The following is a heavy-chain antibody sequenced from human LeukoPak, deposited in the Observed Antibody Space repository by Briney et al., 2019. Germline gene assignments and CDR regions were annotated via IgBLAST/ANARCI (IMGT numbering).Heavy chain of an antibody. CDR2: ISSSSSYI. CDR1: GFTFSSYS. Sequence: GGSLRLSCAASGFTFSSYSMNWVRQAPGKGLEWVSSISSSSSYIYYADSVKGRFTISRDNAKNSLYLQMNSLRAEDTAVYYCARSITMVRGVTPPPGYWGQGTLVTVSS. J-gene: IGHJ4*02. D-gene: IGHD3-10*01. V-gene: IGHV3-21*01. CDR3: ARSITMVRGVTPPPGY.